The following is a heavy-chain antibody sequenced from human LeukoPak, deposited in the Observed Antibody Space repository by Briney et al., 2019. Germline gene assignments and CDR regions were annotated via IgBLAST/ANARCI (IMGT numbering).Heavy chain of an antibody. V-gene: IGHV3-23*01. Sequence: GGSLRLSCAASGFTFSSYVISWVRQAPGKGLEWVSAISGSGGSTFYADSVRGRFTISRDNSKNTLYLQMNSLRAEDTAVYYCAKDFYSSGSPPWDVWGQGTTVTVSS. J-gene: IGHJ6*02. CDR2: ISGSGGST. D-gene: IGHD6-19*01. CDR3: AKDFYSSGSPPWDV. CDR1: GFTFSSYV.